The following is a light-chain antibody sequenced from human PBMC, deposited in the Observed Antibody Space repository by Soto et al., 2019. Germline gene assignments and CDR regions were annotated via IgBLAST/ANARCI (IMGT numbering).Light chain of an antibody. V-gene: IGKV3-11*01. CDR1: QSVSTS. J-gene: IGKJ4*01. Sequence: ILMTQSPATLSVSPGESATLSCRASQSVSTSLAWYQQKPGQAPRLLIYDASNRATGIPARFSGSGSGTDFTLTISSLEPEDFAVYYCQQRSNWPLTFGGGTKVDIK. CDR2: DAS. CDR3: QQRSNWPLT.